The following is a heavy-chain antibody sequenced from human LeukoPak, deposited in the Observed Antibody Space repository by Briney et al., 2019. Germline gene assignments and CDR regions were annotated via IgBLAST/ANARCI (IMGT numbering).Heavy chain of an antibody. CDR3: AKSGYNRFDY. J-gene: IGHJ4*02. Sequence: PGGSLRLSCAASGFTFSSYWMNWVRRTPGKGLEWVSSISGSGSGGSTYYADSVKGRFTISRDNSKNTLYLQMNRLRAEDTAVYYCAKSGYNRFDYWGQGTLVTVSS. V-gene: IGHV3-23*01. CDR1: GFTFSSYW. CDR2: ISGSGSGGST. D-gene: IGHD5-24*01.